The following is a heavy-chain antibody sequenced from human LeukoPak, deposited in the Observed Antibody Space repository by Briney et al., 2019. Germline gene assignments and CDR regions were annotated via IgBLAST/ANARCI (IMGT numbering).Heavy chain of an antibody. CDR3: ARDYDFWSGYYSPTRGYFGY. CDR2: IRYDGSNK. J-gene: IGHJ4*02. D-gene: IGHD3-3*01. CDR1: GFTFSGSG. V-gene: IGHV3-30*02. Sequence: TGGSLRLSCAASGFTFSGSGMHWVRQAPGKGLEWVTFIRYDGSNKYYTDSVKGRFTISRDNSKNTLYLQMDSLRVEDTAVYYCARDYDFWSGYYSPTRGYFGYWGQGTLVTVSS.